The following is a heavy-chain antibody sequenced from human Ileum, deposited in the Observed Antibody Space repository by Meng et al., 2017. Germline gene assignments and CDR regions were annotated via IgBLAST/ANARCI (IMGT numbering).Heavy chain of an antibody. CDR2: IHYTGST. J-gene: IGHJ4*02. D-gene: IGHD2-2*01. CDR3: ARGVSAAGLFDN. CDR1: GGSIGSAAYY. Sequence: QVQLQESGPGLVKVSQTLSLTCTVSGGSIGSAAYYWTWIRQHPAKGLEWIGYIHYTGSTSYNPSLESRTSTSIDTSNNQFSLKVTSVTAADTAVYYCARGVSAAGLFDNWAREPWSPSPQ. V-gene: IGHV4-31*03.